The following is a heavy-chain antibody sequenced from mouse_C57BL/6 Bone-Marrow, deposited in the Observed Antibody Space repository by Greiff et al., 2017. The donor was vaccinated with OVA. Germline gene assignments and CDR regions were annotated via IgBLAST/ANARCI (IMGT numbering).Heavy chain of an antibody. V-gene: IGHV14-3*01. CDR1: GFNIKNTY. D-gene: IGHD2-4*01. CDR3: ASWYYDYDAWFAY. J-gene: IGHJ3*01. Sequence: VQLQQSVAELVRPGASVKLSCTASGFNIKNTYMHRVKQRPEQGLEWIGRIDPANGNTKYAPKFQGKATITADTSSNTAYLQLSSLTSEDTAIYYCASWYYDYDAWFAYWGQGTLVTVSA. CDR2: IDPANGNT.